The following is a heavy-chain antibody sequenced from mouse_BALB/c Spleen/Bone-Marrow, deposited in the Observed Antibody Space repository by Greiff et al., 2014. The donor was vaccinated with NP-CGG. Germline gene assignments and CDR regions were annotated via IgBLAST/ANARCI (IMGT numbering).Heavy chain of an antibody. CDR1: GYTFTTYT. CDR3: ARRGVYDYPWFVY. D-gene: IGHD2-4*01. J-gene: IGHJ3*01. Sequence: VQLQQSGAELARPGASVKMSCRASGYTFTTYTVHWVKQRPGQGLEWIGYINPSSDYTNYNLKFKDKATLTADKSSSTAYMQLSSLTSEDSAVYYCARRGVYDYPWFVYWGQGTLVTVSA. V-gene: IGHV1-4*01. CDR2: INPSSDYT.